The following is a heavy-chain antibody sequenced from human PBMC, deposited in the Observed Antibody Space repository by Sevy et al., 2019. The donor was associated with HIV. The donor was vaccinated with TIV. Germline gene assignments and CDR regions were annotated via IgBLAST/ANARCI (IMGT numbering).Heavy chain of an antibody. J-gene: IGHJ3*02. CDR2: ISGSGGST. Sequence: GGSLRLSCAASGFTFSSYAMSWVRQAPGKGLEWVSAISGSGGSTYYADSVKGRFTISRDNSKNTLYLQMNSLRAEDTAVYYCATDFEREYYDILTGYYLNAFDIWGQGTMVTVSS. CDR3: ATDFEREYYDILTGYYLNAFDI. CDR1: GFTFSSYA. V-gene: IGHV3-23*01. D-gene: IGHD3-9*01.